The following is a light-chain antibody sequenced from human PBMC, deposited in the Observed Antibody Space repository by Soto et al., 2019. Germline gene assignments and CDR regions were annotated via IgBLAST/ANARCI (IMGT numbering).Light chain of an antibody. Sequence: EIVMTQSPATLSVSPGERATLSCRASQSVSSNLAWYQQKPGQAPRLVIHGASTRATGIPARFSGSGSGTEFTLTISSLQSEDFAVYYCQQYNNWPRTFGQGTKVEI. CDR1: QSVSSN. CDR3: QQYNNWPRT. J-gene: IGKJ1*01. CDR2: GAS. V-gene: IGKV3-15*01.